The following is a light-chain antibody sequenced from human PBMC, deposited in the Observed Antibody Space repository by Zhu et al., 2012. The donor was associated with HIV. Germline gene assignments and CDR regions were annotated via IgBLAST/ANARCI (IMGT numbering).Light chain of an antibody. CDR2: GAS. J-gene: IGKJ2*01. CDR3: QQYGSSPYT. CDR1: QSVRSSY. V-gene: IGKV3-20*01. Sequence: EIVLTQSPGTLSLSPGERATLSCRASQSVRSSYLARYQHKSGQAPRLLIYGASSRATGIPDRFSGTESGTDFTLTINRLEPEDFAVYYCQQYGSSPYTFGQGTKLEIK.